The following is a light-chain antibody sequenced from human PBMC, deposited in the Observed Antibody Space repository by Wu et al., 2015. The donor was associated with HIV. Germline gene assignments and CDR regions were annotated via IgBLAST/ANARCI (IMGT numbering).Light chain of an antibody. CDR2: GAS. CDR3: QQYNNWPRT. J-gene: IGKJ1*01. Sequence: EIVMTQSPATLSVSPGERATLSCRASQSVSINLAWYQQKPGQAPRLLIYGASTRATSIPARFSGGGSGTEFTLTISSLQSEDFAVYYCQQYNNWPRTFGQGTKVEIK. V-gene: IGKV3-15*01. CDR1: QSVSIN.